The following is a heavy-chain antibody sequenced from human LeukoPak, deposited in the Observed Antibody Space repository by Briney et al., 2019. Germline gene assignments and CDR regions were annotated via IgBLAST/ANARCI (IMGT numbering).Heavy chain of an antibody. J-gene: IGHJ6*03. CDR1: GGTFSSYA. D-gene: IGHD3-10*01. V-gene: IGHV1-69*05. CDR3: ARDLSFLGRYYYYMDV. CDR2: IIPIFGTA. Sequence: SVKVSCKASGGTFSSYAISWVRQAPGQGREWMGRIIPIFGTANYAQKFQGRVTITTDESTSTAYMELSSLRSEDTAVYYCARDLSFLGRYYYYMDVWGKGTTVTVSS.